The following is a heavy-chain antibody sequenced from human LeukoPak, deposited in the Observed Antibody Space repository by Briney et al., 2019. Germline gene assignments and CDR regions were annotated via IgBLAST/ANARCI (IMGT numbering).Heavy chain of an antibody. CDR2: ISYSGST. J-gene: IGHJ4*02. D-gene: IGHD3-22*01. V-gene: IGHV4-59*08. CDR1: GGSITGYY. CDR3: ASSRRGGYYDSSGHYRFDY. Sequence: SETLSLTCTASGGSITGYYWSWIRQSPGKGLEWIGYISYSGSTNYNPSLKSRLTISADTSKNQFSLKLSSVTAADTAVYYCASSRRGGYYDSSGHYRFDYWGQGTLDTVSS.